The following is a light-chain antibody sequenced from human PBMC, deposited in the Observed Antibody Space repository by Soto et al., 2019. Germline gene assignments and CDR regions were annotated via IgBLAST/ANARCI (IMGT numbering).Light chain of an antibody. CDR3: QQYNSCPQT. CDR2: GVS. J-gene: IGKJ4*02. V-gene: IGKV3D-15*01. Sequence: ERVMTQSPATLSLSPGESVTLSCRASQSVGTNLAWYQQKPGQAPSLLIYGVSTRATGIPTRFSGSGSGRLFPLIISRLHSEDFAVYCYQQYNSCPQTFGGGTKVEIK. CDR1: QSVGTN.